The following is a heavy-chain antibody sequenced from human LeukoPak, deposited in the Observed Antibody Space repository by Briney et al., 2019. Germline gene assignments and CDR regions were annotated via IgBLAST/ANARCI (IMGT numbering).Heavy chain of an antibody. CDR2: ISYSGTT. J-gene: IGHJ4*02. D-gene: IGHD4-17*01. Sequence: PSETLSLTCTVSGGSISSSSYFWGWVRQSPGKGLEWIGTISYSGTTYYNPSLKSRVTISLDTSKNQFSLKLNSVTAADTAVYYCARAGYGDSDFDYWGQGTLVTVSS. CDR3: ARAGYGDSDFDY. V-gene: IGHV4-39*07. CDR1: GGSISSSSYF.